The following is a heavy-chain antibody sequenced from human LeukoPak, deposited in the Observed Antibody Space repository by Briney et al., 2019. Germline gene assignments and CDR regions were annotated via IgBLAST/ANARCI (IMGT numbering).Heavy chain of an antibody. CDR2: IYHSGST. J-gene: IGHJ1*01. CDR3: ARGGAARLHFQN. D-gene: IGHD6-6*01. CDR1: GGSISTYY. Sequence: SETLSLTCTVSGGSISTYYWNWIRQPPGKGLQWIGYIYHSGSTNYNPSLQSRVTISVDTSKNQFSLNLNSVTAADTAVYYCARGGAARLHFQNWGQGTLVTVSS. V-gene: IGHV4-59*01.